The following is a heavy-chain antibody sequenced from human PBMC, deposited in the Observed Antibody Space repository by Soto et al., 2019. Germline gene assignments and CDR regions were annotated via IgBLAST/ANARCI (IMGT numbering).Heavy chain of an antibody. CDR2: IFHSGIS. D-gene: IGHD6-6*01. J-gene: IGHJ4*02. V-gene: IGHV4-30-2*01. CDR3: ARRISARTYYFGY. CDR1: GGSITTVGYS. Sequence: QLQLQESGSGLVKPSQTLSLTCAVSGGSITTVGYSWSWIRQPPGKGLEWIGYIFHSGISYSNPSLKGRVTMSVHRSKNRFSLRLSSVTAADTAVYYCARRISARTYYFGYWGQGTLVTVSS.